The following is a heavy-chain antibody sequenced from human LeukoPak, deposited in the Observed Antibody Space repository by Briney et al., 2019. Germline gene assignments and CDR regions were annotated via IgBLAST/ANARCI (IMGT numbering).Heavy chain of an antibody. CDR1: GLTFNSYD. CDR2: ISGSGGST. J-gene: IGHJ4*02. CDR3: ARPYSGYDYFDY. V-gene: IGHV3-23*01. D-gene: IGHD5-12*01. Sequence: GGSLRLSCAASGLTFNSYDMHWVRQAPGKGLEWVSAISGSGGSTYYADSVKGRFTISRDNSKNTLYLQMNSLRAEDTAVYYCARPYSGYDYFDYWGQGTLVTVSS.